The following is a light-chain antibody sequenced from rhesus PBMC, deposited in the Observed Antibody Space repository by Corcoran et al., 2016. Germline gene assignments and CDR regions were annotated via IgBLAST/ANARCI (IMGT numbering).Light chain of an antibody. J-gene: IGKJ1*01. CDR2: RAS. CDR3: NQHDNSPPT. V-gene: IGKV1-69*01. Sequence: DIQMTQSPSSLSASVGDRVTITCRASQGISNWLAWYQQTPRKAPKDLIYRASNLETGGPSRFRGSGSGTDFTLTIRSLQPEDIATYYCNQHDNSPPTFGQGTKVEIK. CDR1: QGISNW.